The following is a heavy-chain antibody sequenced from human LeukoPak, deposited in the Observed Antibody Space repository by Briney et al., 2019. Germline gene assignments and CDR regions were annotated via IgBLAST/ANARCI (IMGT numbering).Heavy chain of an antibody. CDR2: ISSSSTI. CDR1: GFTFSSYS. V-gene: IGHV3-48*01. J-gene: IGHJ4*02. Sequence: PGGSLRLSCAASGFTFSSYSMNWVRQAPGKGLEWVAYISSSSTIYYADSVKGRFTISRDNAKNSLYLQMNSLRAEDTAVYSCARDVGTIPLYYFDYWGQGTLVTVSS. CDR3: ARDVGTIPLYYFDY. D-gene: IGHD7-27*01.